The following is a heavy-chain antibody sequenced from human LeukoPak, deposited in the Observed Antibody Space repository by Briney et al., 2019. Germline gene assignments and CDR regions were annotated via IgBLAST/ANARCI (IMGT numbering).Heavy chain of an antibody. D-gene: IGHD3-10*01. CDR2: IYYSGST. Sequence: TSETLSLTCTVSGGSISSSSYYWGWIRQPPGKGLEWIGYIYYSGSTNYNPSLKSRVTISVDTSKNQFSLKLSSVTAADTAVYYCARNDVLLWFGDAAPVAFDIWGQGTMVTVSS. CDR1: GGSISSSSYY. J-gene: IGHJ3*02. V-gene: IGHV4-61*05. CDR3: ARNDVLLWFGDAAPVAFDI.